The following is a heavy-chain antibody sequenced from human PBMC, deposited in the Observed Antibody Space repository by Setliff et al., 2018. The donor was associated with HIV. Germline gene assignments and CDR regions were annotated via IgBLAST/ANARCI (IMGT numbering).Heavy chain of an antibody. CDR3: ARRGAYGYDYFDY. D-gene: IGHD5-12*01. J-gene: IGHJ4*02. V-gene: IGHV4-38-2*01. CDR2: IFHSAST. Sequence: SDTLSLTCAVSGYSISSGYYWGWIRQPPGKGLEWIGSIFHSASTTYNPSLKSRVTISIDTSKNQFSLKLTSVTAADTAVYYCARRGAYGYDYFDYWGPGTLVTVSS. CDR1: GYSISSGYY.